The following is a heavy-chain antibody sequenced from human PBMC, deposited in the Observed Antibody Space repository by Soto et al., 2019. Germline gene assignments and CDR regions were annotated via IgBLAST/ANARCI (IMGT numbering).Heavy chain of an antibody. CDR2: TYYRSKWYN. CDR1: GDSVSSNGAA. J-gene: IGHJ5*02. D-gene: IGHD3-10*01. V-gene: IGHV6-1*01. CDR3: VRDYYGSGSTNWFDP. Sequence: PSQTLSLTCAISGDSVSSNGAAWNWIRQSPSRGLEWLGRTYYRSKWYNDYAISVKSRMIINPDTSKNQFSLQLNSVTPEDTAVYYCVRDYYGSGSTNWFDPWGQGTLVTVSS.